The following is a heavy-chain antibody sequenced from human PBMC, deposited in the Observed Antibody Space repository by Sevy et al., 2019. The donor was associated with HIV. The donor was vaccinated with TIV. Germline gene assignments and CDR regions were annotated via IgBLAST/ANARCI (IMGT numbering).Heavy chain of an antibody. V-gene: IGHV3-48*02. Sequence: GGSLRLSCAASGFTFSSYSMNWVRQAPGKGLEWVSYISSSSSTIYYADSVKGRSTISRDNAKNSQYLQMNSLREEDTAVYYCARELLGPLNYDSSGYNDYWGQGTLVTVSS. CDR1: GFTFSSYS. D-gene: IGHD3-22*01. CDR2: ISSSSSTI. CDR3: ARELLGPLNYDSSGYNDY. J-gene: IGHJ4*02.